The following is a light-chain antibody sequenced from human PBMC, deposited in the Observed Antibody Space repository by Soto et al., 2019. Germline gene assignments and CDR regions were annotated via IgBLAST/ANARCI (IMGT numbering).Light chain of an antibody. CDR1: QTIDSW. Sequence: DIQMTQSPSTLSASVGGRVTITCRASQTIDSWLSWYQQRPGKPPNLPSYKASSLASGVPSRFTGSGSGTEFTLTINSLKHDDFPTYYCQQYHIYSSTFGQGTKV. J-gene: IGKJ1*01. V-gene: IGKV1-5*03. CDR2: KAS. CDR3: QQYHIYSST.